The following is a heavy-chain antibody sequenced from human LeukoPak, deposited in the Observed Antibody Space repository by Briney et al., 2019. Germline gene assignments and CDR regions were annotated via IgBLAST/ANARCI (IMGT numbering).Heavy chain of an antibody. CDR1: GYTFTGYY. D-gene: IGHD3-10*01. V-gene: IGHV1-2*02. Sequence: ASVKVSCKASGYTFTGYYMHWVRQAPGQGLQWMGWINPNSGGTNYAQKFQGRVTMTTDTSIDTAYMELTRLRSDDTAVFYCAREPFTSLGRALDIWGQGTMVTVSS. J-gene: IGHJ3*02. CDR3: AREPFTSLGRALDI. CDR2: INPNSGGT.